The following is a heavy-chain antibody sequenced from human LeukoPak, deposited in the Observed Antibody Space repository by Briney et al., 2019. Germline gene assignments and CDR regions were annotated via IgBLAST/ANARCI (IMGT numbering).Heavy chain of an antibody. CDR3: AKDEGYFSYFFDS. CDR1: GFTFTGYS. J-gene: IGHJ4*02. Sequence: PGGSLRLSCVASGFTFTGYSMHWLRQAPGKGLEWLSIISFDAATEYYADSLQGRLTISRDNSENTVYLQMSSLRVEDTAIYYCAKDEGYFSYFFDSWGQGTLVTVSS. D-gene: IGHD5-18*01. V-gene: IGHV3-30*18. CDR2: ISFDAATE.